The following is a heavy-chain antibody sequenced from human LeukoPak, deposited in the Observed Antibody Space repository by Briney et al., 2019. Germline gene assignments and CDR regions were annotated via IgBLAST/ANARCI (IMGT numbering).Heavy chain of an antibody. CDR3: ARRYDILTGSDY. Sequence: ASVEVSCKASGYTFTNSAIHWVRQAPGQRLEWMGWINAGNGNTKYSQKFQGRVTITRDTSASTAYMELSSLRSEDTAVYYCARRYDILTGSDYWGQGTLVTVSS. J-gene: IGHJ4*02. V-gene: IGHV1-3*01. CDR2: INAGNGNT. CDR1: GYTFTNSA. D-gene: IGHD3-9*01.